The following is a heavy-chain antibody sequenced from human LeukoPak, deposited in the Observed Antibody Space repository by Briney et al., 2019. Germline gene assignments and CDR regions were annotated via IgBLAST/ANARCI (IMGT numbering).Heavy chain of an antibody. D-gene: IGHD2-8*01. CDR3: AKDRGHCTNGVCHNYYYMDV. V-gene: IGHV3-23*01. Sequence: PGGSLRLSCAASGFTFSSYAMSWVRQAPGRGLEWVSTISGSGDSTDYADSVKGRFTISRDNSKNTLYLQMNSLRAEDTAVYYCAKDRGHCTNGVCHNYYYMDVWGEGTTVTVSS. J-gene: IGHJ6*03. CDR1: GFTFSSYA. CDR2: ISGSGDST.